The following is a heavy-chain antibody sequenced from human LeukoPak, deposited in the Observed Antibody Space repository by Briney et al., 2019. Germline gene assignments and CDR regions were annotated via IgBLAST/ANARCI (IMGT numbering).Heavy chain of an antibody. D-gene: IGHD6-13*01. V-gene: IGHV3-21*01. J-gene: IGHJ4*02. CDR2: ISSSSSYI. CDR3: ARDRPGIAAA. CDR1: GFTFSSYS. Sequence: GGSLRLSCAASGFTFSSYSMNWVRQAPGKGLEWVSSISSSSSYIYYADSVRGRFTISRDNAKNSLYLQMNSLRAEDTAVYYCARDRPGIAAAWGQGTLVTVSS.